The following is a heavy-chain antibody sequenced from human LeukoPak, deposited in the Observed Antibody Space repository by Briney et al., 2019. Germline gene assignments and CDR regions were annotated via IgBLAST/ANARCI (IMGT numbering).Heavy chain of an antibody. CDR2: IYYSGST. Sequence: SQTLSLTCTVSGGSISSGDYYWSWIRQPPGKGLEWIGYIYYSGSTYYNPSLKSRVTISVDTSKNQFSLKLSSVTAADTAVYYCAREPLGDYDILTGYYRPYYFDYWGQGTLVAVSS. CDR3: AREPLGDYDILTGYYRPYYFDY. CDR1: GGSISSGDYY. V-gene: IGHV4-30-4*01. D-gene: IGHD3-9*01. J-gene: IGHJ4*02.